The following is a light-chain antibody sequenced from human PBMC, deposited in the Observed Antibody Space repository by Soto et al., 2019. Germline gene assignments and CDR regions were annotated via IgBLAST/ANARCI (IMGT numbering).Light chain of an antibody. V-gene: IGLV2-8*01. Sequence: QSALTQPPSASGYPGQSVTISCTGTSSDVGGYTYVSWYQQHPGKAPKLLIHDVTERPSGVPDRFSGSRSDSTASLTVSGLQAEDEADYYCSSYAGNDIVLFGGGTKLTVL. CDR1: SSDVGGYTY. CDR3: SSYAGNDIVL. CDR2: DVT. J-gene: IGLJ2*01.